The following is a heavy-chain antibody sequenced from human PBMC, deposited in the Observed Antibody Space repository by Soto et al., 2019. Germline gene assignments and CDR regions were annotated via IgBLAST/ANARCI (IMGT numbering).Heavy chain of an antibody. V-gene: IGHV3-30*03. CDR1: GFTFSSYG. D-gene: IGHD2-21*02. CDR2: ISYDGSNK. Sequence: QVQLVESGGGVVQPGRSLRLSCAASGFTFSSYGMHWVRQAPGKGLEWVAVISYDGSNKYYADSVKGRFTISRDNSKNTLYLQTNSLRAADTAVFYCARDVGMTLTWSSWAPETLVSVSS. J-gene: IGHJ5*02. CDR3: ARDVGMTLTWSS.